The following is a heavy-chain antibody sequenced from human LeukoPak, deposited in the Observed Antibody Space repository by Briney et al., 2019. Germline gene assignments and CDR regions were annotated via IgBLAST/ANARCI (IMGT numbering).Heavy chain of an antibody. J-gene: IGHJ6*02. Sequence: GGSLRLSCAASGFTFSGAAMHWVRQASGKGLKWVGRIRSKANNYATAYAASVEGRFIISRDDSKNTAFLQMNSLTTEDTAVYYCSSSLKSYCSGGKCHSDYYYYGMDVWGQGTTVTVSS. D-gene: IGHD2-15*01. CDR1: GFTFSGAA. CDR2: IRSKANNYAT. CDR3: SSSLKSYCSGGKCHSDYYYYGMDV. V-gene: IGHV3-73*01.